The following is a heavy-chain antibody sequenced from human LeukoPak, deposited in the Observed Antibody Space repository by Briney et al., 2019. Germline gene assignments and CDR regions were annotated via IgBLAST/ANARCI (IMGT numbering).Heavy chain of an antibody. Sequence: SETLSLTCTVSGDSLSSYYWSWIRQPPGKGLEWIGDINRRGSTNHNPSLRSRVTISVDTSKNQFSLKLSSVTAADTAVYYCARGYFWVIAVAGYYFDYWGQGTLVTVSS. D-gene: IGHD6-19*01. CDR3: ARGYFWVIAVAGYYFDY. CDR2: INRRGST. CDR1: GDSLSSYY. J-gene: IGHJ4*02. V-gene: IGHV4-59*01.